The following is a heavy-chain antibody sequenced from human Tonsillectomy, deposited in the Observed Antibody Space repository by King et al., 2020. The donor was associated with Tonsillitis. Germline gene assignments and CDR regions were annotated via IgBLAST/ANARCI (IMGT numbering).Heavy chain of an antibody. Sequence: VQLVESGGGLVQPGGSLRLSCAASGFTFSDYAMSWVRQAPGKGLEWVSLVFGGGVGTYSEDSVKRRFTISRDNSKNTLYLQMDSLRADDTAVYYCAKSHGDTVPQYQFDYGGPGTLVIVSS. CDR3: AKSHGDTVPQYQFDY. D-gene: IGHD2-2*01. J-gene: IGHJ4*02. CDR2: VFGGGVGT. V-gene: IGHV3-23*04. CDR1: GFTFSDYA.